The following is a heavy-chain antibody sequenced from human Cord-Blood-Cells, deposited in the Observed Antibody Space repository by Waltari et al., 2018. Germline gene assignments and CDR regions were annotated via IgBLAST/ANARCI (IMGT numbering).Heavy chain of an antibody. Sequence: QLQLQESGPGLVKPSETLSLTCTVSGGSISSSSYYWGWTRQPPGKGLEWIGSIYYSGSTYYNPSLKSRVTISVDTSKNQFSLKLSSVTAADTAVYYCATRKVGSFDYWGQGTLVTVSS. D-gene: IGHD1-26*01. J-gene: IGHJ4*02. CDR3: ATRKVGSFDY. CDR2: IYYSGST. CDR1: GGSISSSSYY. V-gene: IGHV4-39*01.